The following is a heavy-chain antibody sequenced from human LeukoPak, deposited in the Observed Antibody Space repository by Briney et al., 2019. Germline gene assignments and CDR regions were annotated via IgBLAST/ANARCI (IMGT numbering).Heavy chain of an antibody. CDR3: ARRPYSGSPNWFDP. Sequence: GGALQISCEAAGRGFTNHWIGWGRQLPGKGLEGRGIINLGDCDTQYSPSFQGQVTISLDKSISTAYLQWRSLKASDTAMYYCARRPYSGSPNWFDPWGQGTLVTVSS. J-gene: IGHJ5*02. D-gene: IGHD1-26*01. V-gene: IGHV5-51*01. CDR2: INLGDCDT. CDR1: GRGFTNHW.